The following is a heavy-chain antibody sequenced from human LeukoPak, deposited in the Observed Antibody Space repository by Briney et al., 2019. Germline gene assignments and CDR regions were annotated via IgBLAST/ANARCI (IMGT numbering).Heavy chain of an antibody. V-gene: IGHV3-30*02. CDR3: AKWQGPYSSGWYFDY. D-gene: IGHD6-19*01. J-gene: IGHJ4*02. CDR2: IQYDGTTK. Sequence: GSLRLSCAASGFTFSTYGMHWVRQAPGKGLEWVAFIQYDGTTKYYADSVKGRFTISRDNSKNTLYLQMNSLRAEDTAVYYCAKWQGPYSSGWYFDYWGQGTLVTVSS. CDR1: GFTFSTYG.